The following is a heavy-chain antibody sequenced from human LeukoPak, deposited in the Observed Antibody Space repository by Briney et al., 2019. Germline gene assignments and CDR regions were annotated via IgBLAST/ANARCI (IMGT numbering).Heavy chain of an antibody. V-gene: IGHV4-61*02. CDR1: GGSISSGSYY. D-gene: IGHD3-22*01. Sequence: TLSLTCTVSGGSISSGSYYWSWIRQPAGKGLEWIGRIYTSGSTNYNPSPKSRVTISVDTSKNQFSLKLSSVTAADTAVYYCARDAHYYDSGYVWYYGMDVWGQGTTVTVSS. CDR3: ARDAHYYDSGYVWYYGMDV. CDR2: IYTSGST. J-gene: IGHJ6*02.